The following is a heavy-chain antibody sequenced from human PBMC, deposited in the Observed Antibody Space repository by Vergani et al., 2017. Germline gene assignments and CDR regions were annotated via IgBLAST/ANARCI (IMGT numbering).Heavy chain of an antibody. CDR3: ARDSFPSSSWAFDI. J-gene: IGHJ3*02. CDR1: GGSISSGGYY. D-gene: IGHD6-13*01. V-gene: IGHV4-31*03. CDR2: IYYSGST. Sequence: QLQLQESGPGLVKPSETLSLTCTVSGGSISSGGYYWSWIRQHPGKGLEWIGYIYYSGSTYYNPSLKSRVTISVDTSKNQFSLKLSSVTAADTAVYYCARDSFPSSSWAFDIWGQGTMVTVSS.